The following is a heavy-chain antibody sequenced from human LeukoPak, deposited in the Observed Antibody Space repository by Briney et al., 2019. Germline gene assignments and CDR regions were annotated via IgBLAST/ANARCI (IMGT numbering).Heavy chain of an antibody. V-gene: IGHV3-23*01. Sequence: GGSLRLSCAASGFTFSSYAMSWVRQAPGKGLEWVSAISGSGGSTYYADSVKGRFTISRDNSKNTLYLQMNSLRAEDTAVYYCAKGVAPGRDYYYGMDVWGQGTTVTVSS. J-gene: IGHJ6*02. CDR1: GFTFSSYA. CDR3: AKGVAPGRDYYYGMDV. CDR2: ISGSGGST. D-gene: IGHD1-26*01.